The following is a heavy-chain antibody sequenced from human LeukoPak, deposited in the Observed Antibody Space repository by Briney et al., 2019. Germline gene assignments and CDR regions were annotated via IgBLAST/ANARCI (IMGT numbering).Heavy chain of an antibody. CDR3: ARGGVAASGASDT. CDR1: GYTFTSFY. D-gene: IGHD6-13*01. Sequence: SVKVSCKASGYTFTSFYMHWVRLAPGQGLEWMGIINPSGGRTSYAQKFQDRVTVTRDTSTSTLYMELRSLRSEDTAVYYCARGGVAASGASDTWGQGTMVTVSA. J-gene: IGHJ3*02. CDR2: INPSGGRT. V-gene: IGHV1-46*01.